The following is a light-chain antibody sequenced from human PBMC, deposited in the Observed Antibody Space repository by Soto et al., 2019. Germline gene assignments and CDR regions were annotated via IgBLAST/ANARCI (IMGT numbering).Light chain of an antibody. Sequence: QSALTQPASVSGSPGQSITISCTGTSSDVGGYNSVSWYQQHPGKAPKLMIYEVSHRPSGVSNRFSGSQSANTASLTISGLQAEDEADYYCSSFTTSTTYVFGTGTKATVL. CDR1: SSDVGGYNS. J-gene: IGLJ1*01. CDR3: SSFTTSTTYV. CDR2: EVS. V-gene: IGLV2-14*01.